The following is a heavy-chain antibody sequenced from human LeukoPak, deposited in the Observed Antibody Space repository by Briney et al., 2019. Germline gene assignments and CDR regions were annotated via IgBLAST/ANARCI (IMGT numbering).Heavy chain of an antibody. CDR2: VYYGGST. V-gene: IGHV4-59*01. CDR1: GGSISTYY. J-gene: IGHJ4*02. CDR3: ARGRGCSGGSCYADY. Sequence: SETLSLTCTVSGGSISTYYWSWIRQPPGKGLAWFGYVYYGGSTSYSPSLKSRVTMSVDTSKNQFSLKLSSVTAADTAVYYCARGRGCSGGSCYADYWGQGTLVTVSS. D-gene: IGHD2-15*01.